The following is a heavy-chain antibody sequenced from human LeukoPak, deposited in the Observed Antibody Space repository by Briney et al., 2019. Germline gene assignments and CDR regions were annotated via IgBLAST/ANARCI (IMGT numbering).Heavy chain of an antibody. D-gene: IGHD6-13*01. CDR3: ARDSDSSSWYVRY. CDR2: VSTNDGNT. CDR1: GYTFTNYH. J-gene: IGHJ4*02. V-gene: IGHV1-18*01. Sequence: ASVKVSCKASGYTFTNYHIAWVRQAPGQGLEWMGWVSTNDGNTVYAQKLQGRVTMTTDTSTSTAYMELRSLRSDDTAVYYCARDSDSSSWYVRYWGQGTLVTVSS.